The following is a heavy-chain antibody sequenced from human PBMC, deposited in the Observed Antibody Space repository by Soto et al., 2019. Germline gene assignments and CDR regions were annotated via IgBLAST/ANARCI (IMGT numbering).Heavy chain of an antibody. CDR3: ARYKVGRRGDWSHP. J-gene: IGHJ5*02. V-gene: IGHV4-31*03. CDR2: IYYSGST. CDR1: DGSISSGGYY. D-gene: IGHD1-1*01. Sequence: SETLSLTCTVSDGSISSGGYYWSWIRQHPGKGLEWIGYIYYSGSTYYNPSLKSRVTISVDTSKNQFSLKLSSVTAADTAVYYCARYKVGRRGDWSHPCGQGTLVTVS.